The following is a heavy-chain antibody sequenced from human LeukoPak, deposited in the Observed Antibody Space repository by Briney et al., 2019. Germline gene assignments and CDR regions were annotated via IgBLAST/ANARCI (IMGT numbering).Heavy chain of an antibody. V-gene: IGHV3-11*01. CDR1: GFTFSDYY. Sequence: GGSLRLSCAASGFTFSDYYMSWMRQAPGKGLEWVSYISSGNSIYYADSVKGRFTMSRDNAKNSLYLQMNSLRAEDTAVYYCARVKGSYAVDMWGQGIMVTVSS. CDR2: ISSGNSI. D-gene: IGHD2-15*01. CDR3: ARVKGSYAVDM. J-gene: IGHJ3*02.